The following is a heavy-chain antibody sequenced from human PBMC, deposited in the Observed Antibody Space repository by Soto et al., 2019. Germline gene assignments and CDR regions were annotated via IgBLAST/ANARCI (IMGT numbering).Heavy chain of an antibody. Sequence: ASVKVSCKASGYTFTSYGISWVRQAPGQGLEWMGWISAYNGNTNYAQKLQGRVTMTTDTSTSTAYMELRSLRSDDTAVYYCARVRTPYYYDISGFPTGSDPWGKGTLVPVS. D-gene: IGHD3-22*01. CDR3: ARVRTPYYYDISGFPTGSDP. CDR2: ISAYNGNT. V-gene: IGHV1-18*01. CDR1: GYTFTSYG. J-gene: IGHJ5*02.